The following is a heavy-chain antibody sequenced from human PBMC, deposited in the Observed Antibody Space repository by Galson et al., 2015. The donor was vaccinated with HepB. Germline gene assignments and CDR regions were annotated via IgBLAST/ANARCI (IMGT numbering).Heavy chain of an antibody. Sequence: SVKVSCKASGGTFSSYAISWVRQAPGQGLEWMGGIIPIFGTANYAQKFQGRVTITADESTSTAYMELSSLRSEDTAVYYCARVPTIFGVVIPGYYYYYMDVWGKGTTVTVSS. CDR3: ARVPTIFGVVIPGYYYYYMDV. CDR1: GGTFSSYA. CDR2: IIPIFGTA. D-gene: IGHD3-3*01. V-gene: IGHV1-69*13. J-gene: IGHJ6*03.